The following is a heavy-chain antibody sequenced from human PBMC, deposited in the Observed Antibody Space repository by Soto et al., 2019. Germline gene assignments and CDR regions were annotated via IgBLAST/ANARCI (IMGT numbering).Heavy chain of an antibody. CDR2: IYYSGST. CDR3: ARVGGINWFDP. J-gene: IGHJ5*02. CDR1: GGNISSGGYY. Sequence: PSETLSLTCTVSGGNISSGGYYWSWIRQHPGKGLEWIGYIYYSGSTYYNPSLKSRVTISVDTSKNQFSLKLSSVTAADTAVYYCARVGGINWFDPWGQGTLVTVSS. D-gene: IGHD1-20*01. V-gene: IGHV4-31*03.